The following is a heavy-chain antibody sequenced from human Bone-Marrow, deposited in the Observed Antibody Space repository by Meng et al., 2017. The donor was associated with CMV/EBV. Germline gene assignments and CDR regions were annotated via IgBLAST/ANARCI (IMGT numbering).Heavy chain of an antibody. CDR3: ARDCSSTSCYTD. V-gene: IGHV3-21*01. J-gene: IGHJ4*02. CDR2: ISSSSSYI. CDR1: GFTFSSYS. Sequence: GGFRRLSCAASGFTFSSYSMNWVRQAPGKGLEWVSSISSSSSYIYYADSVKGRFTISRDNAKNSLYLQMNSLRAEDTAVYYCARDCSSTSCYTDWGQGTLVTVSS. D-gene: IGHD2-2*02.